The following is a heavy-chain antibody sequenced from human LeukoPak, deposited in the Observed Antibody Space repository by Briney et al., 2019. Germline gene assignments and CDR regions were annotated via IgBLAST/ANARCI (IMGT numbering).Heavy chain of an antibody. Sequence: GGPLRLSCAASGFTFSYYYMSWIRQAPGKGLEWVSYISSSGSTIYYADSVKGRFTISRDNAKNSLYLQMNSLRAEDTAVYYCASPEGIYDSSMDYWGQGTLVTVSS. D-gene: IGHD3-22*01. CDR1: GFTFSYYY. J-gene: IGHJ4*02. CDR2: ISSSGSTI. V-gene: IGHV3-11*01. CDR3: ASPEGIYDSSMDY.